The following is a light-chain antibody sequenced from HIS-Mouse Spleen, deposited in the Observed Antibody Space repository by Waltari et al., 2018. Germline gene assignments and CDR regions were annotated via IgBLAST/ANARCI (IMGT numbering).Light chain of an antibody. J-gene: IGLJ1*01. Sequence: QSALTQPASVSGSPGQSITISCTGTSSDVGGYNYVSWYQQHPGKAPKLMIYEVSNRPSGLSTRFSGSKSGNTASLTISGLQAEDEADYYCSSYTSSSTPYVFGTGTKVTVL. CDR3: SSYTSSSTPYV. CDR1: SSDVGGYNY. V-gene: IGLV2-14*01. CDR2: EVS.